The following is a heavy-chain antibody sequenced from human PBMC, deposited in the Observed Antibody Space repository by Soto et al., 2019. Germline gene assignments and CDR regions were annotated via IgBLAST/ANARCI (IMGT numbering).Heavy chain of an antibody. J-gene: IGHJ6*02. CDR3: ASLAAANVPGYYGMDV. CDR2: IIPIFGTA. CDR1: GGTFSSYA. Sequence: WASVKVSCKASGGTFSSYAISWVRQAPGQGLEWMGGIIPIFGTANYAQKFQGRVTITADESTSTAYMELSSLRSEDTAVYYCASLAAANVPGYYGMDVWGQGTTVTVSS. D-gene: IGHD2-2*01. V-gene: IGHV1-69*13.